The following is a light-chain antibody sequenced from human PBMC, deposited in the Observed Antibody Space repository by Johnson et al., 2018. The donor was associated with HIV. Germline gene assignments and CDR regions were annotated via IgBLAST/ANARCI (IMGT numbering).Light chain of an antibody. CDR1: SSNIGNNY. CDR2: ESN. V-gene: IGLV1-51*02. J-gene: IGLJ1*01. CDR3: GTLDSSLSAGI. Sequence: QSVLTQPPSVSAAPGQKVTISCSGSSSNIGNNYVSWYQQLPGTAPKLLIYESNQRPSGIPDRFSGSKSGTSATLGITGLQTGDEADYYCGTLDSSLSAGIFGSGTKVTVL.